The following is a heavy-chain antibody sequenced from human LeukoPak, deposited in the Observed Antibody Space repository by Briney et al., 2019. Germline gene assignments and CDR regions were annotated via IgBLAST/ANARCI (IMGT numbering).Heavy chain of an antibody. Sequence: GGSLRLSCAASGFTFDDYAMSWVRQAPGKGLEWVSSISSSSSYIYYADSVKGRFTISRDNAKNSLYLQMNSLRAEDTAVYYCARERVAGMLSVGYWGQGTLVTVSS. V-gene: IGHV3-21*01. CDR1: GFTFDDYA. J-gene: IGHJ4*02. D-gene: IGHD6-19*01. CDR3: ARERVAGMLSVGY. CDR2: ISSSSSYI.